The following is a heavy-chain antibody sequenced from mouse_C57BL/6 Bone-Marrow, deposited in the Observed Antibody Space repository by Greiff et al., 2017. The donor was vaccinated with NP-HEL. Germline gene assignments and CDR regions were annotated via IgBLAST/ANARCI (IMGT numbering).Heavy chain of an antibody. CDR2: ISSGGSYT. CDR1: GFTFSSYG. J-gene: IGHJ4*01. CDR3: ARTLKAMDY. Sequence: EVQLQESGGDLVKPGGSLKLSCAASGFTFSSYGMSWVRQTPDKRLEWVATISSGGSYTYYPDSVKGRFTISRDNAKNTLYLQMSSLKSEDTAMYYCARTLKAMDYWGQGTSVTVSS. V-gene: IGHV5-6*01.